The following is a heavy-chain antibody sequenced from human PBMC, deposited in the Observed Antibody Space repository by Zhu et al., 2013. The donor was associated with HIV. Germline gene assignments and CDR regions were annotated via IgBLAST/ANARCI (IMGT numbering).Heavy chain of an antibody. Sequence: VQLVESGGGVVQPGRSLRLSCAASGFTFSSYAMHWVRQAPGKGLEWVAVISYDGSNKYYADSVKGRFTISRDNSKNTLYLQMNSLRAEDTAVYYCAREGIPRVVDYWGQGTLVTVSS. CDR3: AREGIPRVVDY. CDR1: GFTFSSYA. CDR2: ISYDGSNK. V-gene: IGHV3-30-3*01. D-gene: IGHD1-20*01. J-gene: IGHJ4*02.